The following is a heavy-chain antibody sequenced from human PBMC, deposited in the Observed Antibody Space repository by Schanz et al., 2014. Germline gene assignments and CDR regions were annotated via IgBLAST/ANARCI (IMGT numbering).Heavy chain of an antibody. CDR2: ISPYNGNT. D-gene: IGHD3-22*01. V-gene: IGHV1-18*01. Sequence: QVQLVQSGAEVKKPGASVKVSCKASGYTFTSHGISWVRQAPGQGLEWMGWISPYNGNTNYAQKLQGRVTMTADTSTGTAYMELRSLRSDDTAVYYCAREVGLYDRGWFDPWGQGTLVTVSS. CDR1: GYTFTSHG. J-gene: IGHJ5*02. CDR3: AREVGLYDRGWFDP.